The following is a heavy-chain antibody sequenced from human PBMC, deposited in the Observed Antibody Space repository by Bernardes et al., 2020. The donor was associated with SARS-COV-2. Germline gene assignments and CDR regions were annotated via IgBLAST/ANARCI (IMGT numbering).Heavy chain of an antibody. J-gene: IGHJ6*02. CDR3: AKDHRGNYYDSSGYFAGGMDV. CDR2: IAHDGRNK. Sequence: GGSLRLSCAGSGFTFSNHGMHWVRQAAGKGLEWVAVIAHDGRNKYYAESVEGRFTISRDNSKNTLYLQMNSLRAGDTAVYYCAKDHRGNYYDSSGYFAGGMDVWGQGTTVTVSS. D-gene: IGHD3-22*01. V-gene: IGHV3-30*18. CDR1: GFTFSNHG.